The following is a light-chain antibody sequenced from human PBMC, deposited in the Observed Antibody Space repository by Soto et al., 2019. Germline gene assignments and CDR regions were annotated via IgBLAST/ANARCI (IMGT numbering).Light chain of an antibody. V-gene: IGKV3-11*01. CDR3: QQRSNWIT. CDR1: QSVSSY. Sequence: EIVLTQSPATLSLSPGERATLSCRASQSVSSYLAWYQQKPGQAPRLLIYDASNRATGIPARFSGSGSGTDFTLTISSLEPEDFAVYCCQQRSNWITFGQGTLLEIK. CDR2: DAS. J-gene: IGKJ5*01.